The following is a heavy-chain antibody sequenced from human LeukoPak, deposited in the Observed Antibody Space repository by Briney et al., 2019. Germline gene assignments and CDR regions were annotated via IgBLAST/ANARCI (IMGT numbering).Heavy chain of an antibody. V-gene: IGHV1-2*02. CDR1: GYTFTGYY. D-gene: IGHD4-17*01. Sequence: GASVKVSCKASGYTFTGYYMHWVRQAPGQGLEWMGWINPNSGGTNYAQKFQGRVTMTRDTSISTAYMELSRLRSDDTAVYYCARDISYGSLGFDYWGQGTLVTVSS. CDR2: INPNSGGT. CDR3: ARDISYGSLGFDY. J-gene: IGHJ4*02.